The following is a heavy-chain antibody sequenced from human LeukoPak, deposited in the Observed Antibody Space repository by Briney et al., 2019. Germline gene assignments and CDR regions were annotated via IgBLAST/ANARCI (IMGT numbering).Heavy chain of an antibody. J-gene: IGHJ4*02. CDR1: GFTFSTYA. V-gene: IGHV3-23*01. CDR3: AKDQSNSGWPLYYFDY. D-gene: IGHD6-19*01. CDR2: VTGSGGST. Sequence: QPGGSLRLSCAASGFTFSTYAMSWVRQAPGKGLEWVSTVTGSGGSTSYADSVKGRFTISRDNSKNTLYLQLNSLRAEDTAVYSCAKDQSNSGWPLYYFDYWGQGTLVTVSS.